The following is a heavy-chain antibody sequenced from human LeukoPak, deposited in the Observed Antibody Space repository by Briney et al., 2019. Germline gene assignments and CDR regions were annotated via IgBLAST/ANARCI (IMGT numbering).Heavy chain of an antibody. J-gene: IGHJ4*02. CDR3: STTVVTPMDY. Sequence: GGSLRLSCAASGFTFSGSAMHWVRQASGKGLEWVGRIRSKANSYATAYAASVKGRFTISRGDSKNTAYLQMNSLKTEDTAVYYCSTTVVTPMDYWGQGTLVTVSP. CDR2: IRSKANSYAT. D-gene: IGHD4-23*01. V-gene: IGHV3-73*01. CDR1: GFTFSGSA.